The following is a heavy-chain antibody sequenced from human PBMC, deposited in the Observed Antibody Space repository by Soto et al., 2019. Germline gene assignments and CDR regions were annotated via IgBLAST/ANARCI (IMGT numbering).Heavy chain of an antibody. Sequence: PGGSLRLSCAASGFTVSSNYMSWVRQAPGKGLEWVSVIYSGGSTYYADSVKGRFIISRDNSKNTLYLQMNSLRAEDTAVYYCAREVYSSGWSNYFDYWGQGTLVTVSS. CDR1: GFTVSSNY. J-gene: IGHJ4*02. CDR3: AREVYSSGWSNYFDY. D-gene: IGHD6-19*01. CDR2: IYSGGST. V-gene: IGHV3-66*01.